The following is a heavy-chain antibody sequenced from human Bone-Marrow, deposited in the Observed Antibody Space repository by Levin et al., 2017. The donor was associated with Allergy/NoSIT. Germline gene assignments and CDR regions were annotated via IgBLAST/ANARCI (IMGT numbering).Heavy chain of an antibody. CDR1: GYTFTSYG. D-gene: IGHD3-3*01. J-gene: IGHJ4*02. V-gene: IGHV1-18*01. Sequence: ASVKVSCKASGYTFTSYGISWVRQAPGQGLEWMGWISAYNGNTNYAQKVQGRVTMTTDTSTSTAYMELRSLRSDDTAVYYCAVLTIFGVGTWGFDAWGQGTLVTVSS. CDR2: ISAYNGNT. CDR3: AVLTIFGVGTWGFDA.